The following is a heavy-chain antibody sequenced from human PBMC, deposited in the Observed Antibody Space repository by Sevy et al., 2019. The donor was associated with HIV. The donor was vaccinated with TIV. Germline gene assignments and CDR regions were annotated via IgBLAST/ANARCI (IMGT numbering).Heavy chain of an antibody. CDR2: ISSSSSTI. V-gene: IGHV3-48*01. D-gene: IGHD3-3*01. CDR3: ARDGMEGYDFWSGYYGENYYYYYGMDV. CDR1: GFTFSSYS. Sequence: GGSLRLSCAASGFTFSSYSMNWVRQAPGKGLEWVSYISSSSSTIYYADSVKGRFTISRDNAKNSLYLQMNSLIAEDTAVYYCARDGMEGYDFWSGYYGENYYYYYGMDVWGQGTTVTVSS. J-gene: IGHJ6*02.